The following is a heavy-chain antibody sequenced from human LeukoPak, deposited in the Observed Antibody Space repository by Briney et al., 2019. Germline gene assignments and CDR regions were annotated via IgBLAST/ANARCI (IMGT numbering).Heavy chain of an antibody. V-gene: IGHV4-34*01. Sequence: PSETLSLTCAVYGGSFSGYYWSWIRQPPGKGLEWIGEINHSGSTNYNPSLKSRVTISVDTSKNQFSLKLSSVTAADTAVYYCARLSRSGYYLSGAFDIWGQGTMVTVSS. D-gene: IGHD3-22*01. CDR3: ARLSRSGYYLSGAFDI. CDR1: GGSFSGYY. J-gene: IGHJ3*02. CDR2: INHSGST.